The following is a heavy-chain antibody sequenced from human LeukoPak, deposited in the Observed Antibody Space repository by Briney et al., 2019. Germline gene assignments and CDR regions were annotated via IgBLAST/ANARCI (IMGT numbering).Heavy chain of an antibody. Sequence: PGRSLRLSCAASGFTFKSFGMHWVRQAPGKGLEWVAIIAYDGNYKHYADSVKGRFTMSRDNSKSTLSLQMNSLRPDDTAVYYCWGIAVAGTLDYWGQGTLVTVSS. V-gene: IGHV3-30*03. CDR2: IAYDGNYK. CDR3: WGIAVAGTLDY. D-gene: IGHD6-19*01. J-gene: IGHJ4*02. CDR1: GFTFKSFG.